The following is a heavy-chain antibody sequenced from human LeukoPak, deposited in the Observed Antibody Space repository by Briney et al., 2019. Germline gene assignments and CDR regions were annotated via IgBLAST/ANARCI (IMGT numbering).Heavy chain of an antibody. J-gene: IGHJ4*02. CDR3: ARDQGTAMVTYFDY. Sequence: SGGSLRLSCAASGFTFSDYYMSWIRQAPGKGLEWVSYISSSSSYTNYADSVKGRFTISRDNAKNSLYLQMNSLRAEDTAVYYCARDQGTAMVTYFDYWGQGTLVTVSS. CDR1: GFTFSDYY. CDR2: ISSSSSYT. D-gene: IGHD5-18*01. V-gene: IGHV3-11*06.